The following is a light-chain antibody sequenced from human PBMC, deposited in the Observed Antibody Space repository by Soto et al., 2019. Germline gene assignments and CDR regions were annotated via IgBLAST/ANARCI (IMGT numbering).Light chain of an antibody. Sequence: ETVLTQSPGTRSLSPGERATLSCRASQSIGSSQLAWYQQKPGQAPKVLIYGASSRATGIPDRFSGSGSGTDFTLTISRLEPEDFAVYYCQQYGDSRTFGQGTKVEIK. CDR3: QQYGDSRT. J-gene: IGKJ1*01. CDR1: QSIGSSQ. V-gene: IGKV3-20*01. CDR2: GAS.